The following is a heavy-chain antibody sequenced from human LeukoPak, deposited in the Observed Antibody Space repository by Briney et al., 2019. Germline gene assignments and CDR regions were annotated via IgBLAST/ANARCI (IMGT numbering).Heavy chain of an antibody. J-gene: IGHJ6*03. V-gene: IGHV1-18*01. Sequence: GASVKVSCKASGYTFTSYGISWVRQAPGQGLEWMGWISAYNGNTNYAQKLQGRVTITTDESTSTAYMELSSLRSEDTAVYYCARGDEASLGYCSSTSCYRHYYYYMDVRGKGTTVTVSS. CDR2: ISAYNGNT. CDR1: GYTFTSYG. D-gene: IGHD2-2*03. CDR3: ARGDEASLGYCSSTSCYRHYYYYMDV.